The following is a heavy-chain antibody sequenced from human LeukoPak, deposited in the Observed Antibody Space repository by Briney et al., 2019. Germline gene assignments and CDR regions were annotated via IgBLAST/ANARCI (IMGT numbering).Heavy chain of an antibody. CDR3: AKGVYYYDSSGYYGWYFDL. J-gene: IGHJ2*01. Sequence: GGSLRLSCAASGFTFDDYTKHWVRQAPGKGLEWVSLISWDGGSTYYADSVKGRFTISRDNSKNSLYLQMNSLRTEDTALYYCAKGVYYYDSSGYYGWYFDLWGRGTLVTVSS. D-gene: IGHD3-22*01. V-gene: IGHV3-43*01. CDR1: GFTFDDYT. CDR2: ISWDGGST.